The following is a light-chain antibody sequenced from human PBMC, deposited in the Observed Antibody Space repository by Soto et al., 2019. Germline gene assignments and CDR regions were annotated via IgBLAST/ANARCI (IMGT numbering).Light chain of an antibody. CDR2: KAS. J-gene: IGKJ1*01. CDR3: QQYAFYPWT. Sequence: DIQMTQSPSTLSASVVDRVTITCLGSQSMSSWLAWYQQKPGKAPKLLIYKASSLETGVPSRFSGSGSGTEFTLTISSLQPDDFATYFCQQYAFYPWTFGQGTKVDI. CDR1: QSMSSW. V-gene: IGKV1-5*03.